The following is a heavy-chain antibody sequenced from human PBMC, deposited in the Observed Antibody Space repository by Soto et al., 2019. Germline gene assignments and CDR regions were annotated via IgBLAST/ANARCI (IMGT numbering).Heavy chain of an antibody. Sequence: GGSLSLSCAASGFTFSSYAMSWVRQAPGKGLEWVSAISGSGGSTYYADSVKGRFTISRDNSKNTLYLQMNSLRAEDTAVYYCAKDGLRMAVAETFDYWGQGTLVTVSS. CDR2: ISGSGGST. CDR1: GFTFSSYA. CDR3: AKDGLRMAVAETFDY. V-gene: IGHV3-23*01. D-gene: IGHD6-19*01. J-gene: IGHJ4*02.